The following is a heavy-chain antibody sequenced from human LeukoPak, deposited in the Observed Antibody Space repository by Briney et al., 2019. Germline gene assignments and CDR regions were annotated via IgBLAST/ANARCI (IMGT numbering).Heavy chain of an antibody. CDR3: AKSNGYGLVDI. CDR1: GDSINNYY. Sequence: NPSETLSLTCTVSGDSINNYYWSWIRQPLGKGPEWIGNINDSGSTISNPSLRSRATISVDTSRNQFSLKLNSVTAADTAVYYCAKSNGYGLVDIWGQGTMVTVSS. D-gene: IGHD3-10*01. CDR2: INDSGST. J-gene: IGHJ3*02. V-gene: IGHV4-59*12.